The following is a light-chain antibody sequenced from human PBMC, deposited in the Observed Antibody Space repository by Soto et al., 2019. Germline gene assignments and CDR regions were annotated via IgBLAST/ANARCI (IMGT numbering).Light chain of an antibody. CDR1: QSLVHSHGSTY. J-gene: IGKJ2*01. Sequence: DVVMTQSPLSLPVTLGQPASISCRSSQSLVHSHGSTYLNWFLQRPGQPPRRLIYKISNRDSGVPDRFSGSGSGTDFTLKISRVEAGDVGVYYCMQGTHWPYTFGQGTKLEIK. CDR2: KIS. V-gene: IGKV2-30*02. CDR3: MQGTHWPYT.